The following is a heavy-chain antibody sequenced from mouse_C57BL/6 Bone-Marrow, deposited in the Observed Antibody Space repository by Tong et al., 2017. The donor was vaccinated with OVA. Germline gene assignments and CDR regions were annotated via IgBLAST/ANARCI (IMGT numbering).Heavy chain of an antibody. Sequence: EVQLQESGAELVRSGASVKLSCTASGFNIKDYYMHWVKQRPEQGLEWIGWIDPENGDTEYAPKFQGKATMTADTSSNTAYLQLSSLTSEDTAVYYCAITTARVDYWGQGTTLTVSS. CDR2: IDPENGDT. CDR1: GFNIKDYY. CDR3: AITTARVDY. V-gene: IGHV14-4*02. J-gene: IGHJ2*01. D-gene: IGHD1-2*01.